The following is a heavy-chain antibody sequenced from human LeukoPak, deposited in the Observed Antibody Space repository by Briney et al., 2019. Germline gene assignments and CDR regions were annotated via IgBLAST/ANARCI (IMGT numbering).Heavy chain of an antibody. CDR1: GLTVSSSY. V-gene: IGHV3-53*04. J-gene: IGHJ4*02. CDR2: IYIGDNP. Sequence: GGSLRLSCAASGLTVSSSYMSWVRQVPGKGLEWISIIYIGDNPHYADSVRGRFTISRHNSKNTLYLQMNSLRAEDTAVYYCARVRPWVFDYWGQGTLVTVSS. CDR3: ARVRPWVFDY.